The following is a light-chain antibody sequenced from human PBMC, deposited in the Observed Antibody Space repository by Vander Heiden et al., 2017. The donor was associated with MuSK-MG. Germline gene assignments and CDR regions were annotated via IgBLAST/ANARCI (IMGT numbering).Light chain of an antibody. Sequence: EIVMTQSPATLSVSPGARATLSCRASQSVSSNLAWYQQKPGQAPRLLIYGASTRATGIPARFSGSGSLTEFTLTISSLQSEDFAVYYCQQYNDWPPLTFGGGTKVQIK. CDR1: QSVSSN. CDR2: GAS. J-gene: IGKJ4*01. CDR3: QQYNDWPPLT. V-gene: IGKV3-15*01.